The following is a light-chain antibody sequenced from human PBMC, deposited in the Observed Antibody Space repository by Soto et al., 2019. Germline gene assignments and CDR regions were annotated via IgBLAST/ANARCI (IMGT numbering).Light chain of an antibody. CDR2: GAS. Sequence: EMVMTQSPATLSVSPGERATRSCWASQSVNIYLALYQQKPGQAPRLLIYGASTRATGIPARFSGSGSGTDFTLTISPLQSQDFAVYYCQQYNNWPPYTFGQGTKVDI. V-gene: IGKV3-15*01. CDR1: QSVNIY. CDR3: QQYNNWPPYT. J-gene: IGKJ2*01.